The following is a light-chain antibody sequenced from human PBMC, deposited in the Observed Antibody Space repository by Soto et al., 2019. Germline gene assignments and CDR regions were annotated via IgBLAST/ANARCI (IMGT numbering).Light chain of an antibody. CDR1: GSDVGGYNY. Sequence: QSALTQPRSVSGSPGQSVTISCTGTGSDVGGYNYVSWYQQHPGKAPKLMIYDVSKRPSGVPDRFSGSKSGNTASLTISGLQAEDEAYYYCCSYAGSYTHVVFGGGTKLTVL. CDR2: DVS. J-gene: IGLJ2*01. V-gene: IGLV2-11*01. CDR3: CSYAGSYTHVV.